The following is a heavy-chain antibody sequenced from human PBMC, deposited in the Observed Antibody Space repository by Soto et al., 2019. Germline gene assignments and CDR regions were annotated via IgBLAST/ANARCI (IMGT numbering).Heavy chain of an antibody. CDR3: ARVTGSSWLDY. Sequence: SETLSLTCAISGDSVSISSAAWNWIRHSPSRGLEWLGRTYYRSKWYNDYAESVRSRITITPDTSKNQFSLQLNSVTPEDTAVYFCARVTGSSWLDYWGQGTLVTVSS. CDR1: GDSVSISSAA. V-gene: IGHV6-1*01. J-gene: IGHJ4*02. D-gene: IGHD6-13*01. CDR2: TYYRSKWYN.